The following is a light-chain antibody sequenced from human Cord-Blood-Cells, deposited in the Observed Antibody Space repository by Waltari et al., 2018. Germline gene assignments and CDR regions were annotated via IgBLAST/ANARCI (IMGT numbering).Light chain of an antibody. CDR2: LGS. CDR3: MQALQTPYT. Sequence: TVITQSTLTLPFTPGEPASISCRSSQSLLHSNGYNYLDWYLQKPGQSPQLLIYLGSNRASGVPDRFSGSGSGTDFTLKISRVEAEDVGVYYCMQALQTPYTFGQGTKLEIK. V-gene: IGKV2-28*01. J-gene: IGKJ2*01. CDR1: QSLLHSNGYNY.